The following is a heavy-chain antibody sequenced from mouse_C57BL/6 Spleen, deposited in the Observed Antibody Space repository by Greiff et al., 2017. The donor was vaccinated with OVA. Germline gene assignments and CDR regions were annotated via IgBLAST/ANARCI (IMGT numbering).Heavy chain of an antibody. D-gene: IGHD2-4*01. CDR3: TRSGDYRGIDY. CDR2: IYPRSGNT. V-gene: IGHV1-81*01. Sequence: VQLVESGAELARPGASVKLSCKASGYTFTSYGISWVKQRTGQGLEWIGEIYPRSGNTYYNEKFKGKATLTADKSSSTAYMELRSLTSEDSAIYCRTRSGDYRGIDYWGQGTTLTVSS. CDR1: GYTFTSYG. J-gene: IGHJ2*01.